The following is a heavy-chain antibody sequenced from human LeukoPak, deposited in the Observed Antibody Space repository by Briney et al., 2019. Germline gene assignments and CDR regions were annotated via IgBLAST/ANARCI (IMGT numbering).Heavy chain of an antibody. D-gene: IGHD3-16*01. CDR2: IIPIFGTA. J-gene: IGHJ4*02. CDR1: GYTFTSYY. CDR3: ATDYEVTRDY. Sequence: ASVKVSCKASGYTFTSYYMHWVRQAPGQGLEWMGGIIPIFGTANYAQKFQGRVTITADESTSTAYMELSSLRSEDTAVYYCATDYEVTRDYWGQGTLVTVSS. V-gene: IGHV1-69*13.